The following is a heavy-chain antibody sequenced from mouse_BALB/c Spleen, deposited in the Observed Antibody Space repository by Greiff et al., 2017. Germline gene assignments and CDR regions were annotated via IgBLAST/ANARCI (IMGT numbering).Heavy chain of an antibody. CDR3: ASRDYYGSSLYYYAMDY. CDR1: GYSITSDYA. J-gene: IGHJ4*01. D-gene: IGHD1-1*01. V-gene: IGHV3-2*02. CDR2: ISYSGST. Sequence: VQLKESGPGLVKPSQSLSLTCTVTGYSITSDYAWNWIRQFPGNKLEWMGYISYSGSTSYNPSLKSRISITRDTSKNQFFLQLNSVTTEDTATYYCASRDYYGSSLYYYAMDYWGQGTSVTVSS.